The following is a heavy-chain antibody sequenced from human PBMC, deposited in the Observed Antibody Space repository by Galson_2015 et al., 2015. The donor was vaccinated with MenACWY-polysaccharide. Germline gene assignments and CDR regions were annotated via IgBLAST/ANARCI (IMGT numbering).Heavy chain of an antibody. CDR2: INSDGSTT. V-gene: IGHV3-74*01. Sequence: SLRLSCAASGFTFSTHWMHWVRQAPGKGLVWLSRINSDGSTTNYADSVKGRFTISRDNSKNTLSLQMNSLRAEDTAVYYCARVRYSTGKYQFDYWGQGTLVAVSS. J-gene: IGHJ4*02. D-gene: IGHD2-2*01. CDR1: GFTFSTHW. CDR3: ARVRYSTGKYQFDY.